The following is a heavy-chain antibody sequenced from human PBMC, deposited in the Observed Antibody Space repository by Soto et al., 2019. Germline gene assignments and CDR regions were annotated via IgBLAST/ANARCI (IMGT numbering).Heavy chain of an antibody. CDR3: AKDKGRCSSSCDAFDY. CDR2: ISGSGGST. D-gene: IGHD6-13*01. V-gene: IGHV3-23*01. CDR1: GFTFSSYA. J-gene: IGHJ4*02. Sequence: EVQLLESGGGLVQPGGSLRLSCAASGFTFSSYAMSWVRQAPGKGLEWVSAISGSGGSTYYADSVKGRFTISRDNSKNTLYLQMNSLRAEDTAVYYCAKDKGRCSSSCDAFDYWGQGTLVTVSS.